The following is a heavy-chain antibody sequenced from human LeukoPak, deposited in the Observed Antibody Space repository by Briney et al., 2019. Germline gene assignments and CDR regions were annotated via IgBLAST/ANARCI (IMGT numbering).Heavy chain of an antibody. Sequence: SETLSLTCTVSGGSISSSSYYWGWIRRPPGKGLEWIGRIYYSGSTYYNPSLKSRVTMSVDTSKNQFSLKLSSVTAADTAVYYCARVKDDSSGYPLWGYWGQGTLVTVSS. CDR3: ARVKDDSSGYPLWGY. V-gene: IGHV4-39*07. D-gene: IGHD3-22*01. CDR1: GGSISSSSYY. J-gene: IGHJ4*02. CDR2: IYYSGST.